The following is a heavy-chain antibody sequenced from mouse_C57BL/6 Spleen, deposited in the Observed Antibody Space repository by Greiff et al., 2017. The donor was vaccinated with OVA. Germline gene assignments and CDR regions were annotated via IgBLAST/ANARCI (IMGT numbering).Heavy chain of an antibody. J-gene: IGHJ4*01. Sequence: VQLKQPGAELVRPGSSVKLSCKASGYTFTSYWMDWVKQRPGQGLEWIGNIYPSDSETHYNQKFKDKATLTVDKSSSTAYMQLSSLTSEDSAVYYCARWAVVASDYAMDYWGQGTSVTVSS. D-gene: IGHD1-1*01. CDR3: ARWAVVASDYAMDY. CDR1: GYTFTSYW. V-gene: IGHV1-61*01. CDR2: IYPSDSET.